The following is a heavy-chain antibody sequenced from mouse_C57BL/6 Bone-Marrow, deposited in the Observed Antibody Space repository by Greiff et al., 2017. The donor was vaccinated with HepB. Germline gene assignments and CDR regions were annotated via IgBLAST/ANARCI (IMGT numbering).Heavy chain of an antibody. CDR2: IHPNSGST. CDR3: ARSPYDYDVAY. Sequence: QVQLQQPGAELVKPGAPVKLSCKASGYTFTSYWMHWVKQRPGQGLEWIGMIHPNSGSTNYNEKFKSKATLTVDKSSSTAYMQLSSLTSEDSAVYYCARSPYDYDVAYWGQGTLVTVSA. D-gene: IGHD2-4*01. J-gene: IGHJ3*01. V-gene: IGHV1-64*01. CDR1: GYTFTSYW.